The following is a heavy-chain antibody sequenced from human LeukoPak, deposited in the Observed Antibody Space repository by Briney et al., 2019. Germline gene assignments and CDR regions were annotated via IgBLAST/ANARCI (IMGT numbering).Heavy chain of an antibody. J-gene: IGHJ4*02. CDR1: GGSIRSSDYY. CDR3: AGTMVRGVKDDY. Sequence: SETLSLTCTVSGGSIRSSDYYWGWIRQPPGKGLEWVGNIYYSGSTCYNPSLESRVTISVDTSMTQFSLRLTSVTAADTAVYYCAGTMVRGVKDDYWGQGTLVTVSS. V-gene: IGHV4-39*07. D-gene: IGHD3-10*01. CDR2: IYYSGST.